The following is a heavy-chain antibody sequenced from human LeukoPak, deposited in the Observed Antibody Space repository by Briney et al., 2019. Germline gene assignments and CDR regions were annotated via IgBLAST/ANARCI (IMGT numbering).Heavy chain of an antibody. CDR2: IWYDGSDR. CDR3: ARDTTTLLAFDY. Sequence: GGSLRLSCAASGFTFSSYGMHWVRQAPGKGLEWVAVIWYDGSDRYYADSVKGRFTISRDNSKNTLYLQMNSLRVEDTAMYYCARDTTTLLAFDYWGQETLVTVSS. J-gene: IGHJ4*02. D-gene: IGHD1-14*01. V-gene: IGHV3-33*01. CDR1: GFTFSSYG.